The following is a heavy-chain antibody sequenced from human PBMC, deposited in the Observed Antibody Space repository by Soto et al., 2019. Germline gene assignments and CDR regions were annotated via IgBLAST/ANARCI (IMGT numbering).Heavy chain of an antibody. CDR1: GFTFSSYS. V-gene: IGHV3-48*01. CDR2: ISSSSSTI. D-gene: IGHD2-2*01. Sequence: GGSLRLSCAASGFTFSSYSMNWVRQAPGKGLEWVSYISSSSSTIYYADSVKGRFTISRDNAKNSLYLQMNSLRAEDTAVYYCARGVYCSSTSCRNFDYWGQGTLVTVSS. J-gene: IGHJ4*02. CDR3: ARGVYCSSTSCRNFDY.